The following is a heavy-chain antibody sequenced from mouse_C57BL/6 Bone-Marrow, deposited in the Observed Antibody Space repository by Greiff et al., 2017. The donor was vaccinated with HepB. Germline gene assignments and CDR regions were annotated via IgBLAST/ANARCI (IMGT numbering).Heavy chain of an antibody. CDR1: GFTFSDYG. Sequence: VQLKESGGGLVQPGGSLKLSCAASGFTFSDYGMAWVRQAPRKGPEWVAFISNLAYSIYYADTVTGRFTISRENAKNTLYLEMSSLRSEDTAMYYCARHRGRYFDVWGTGTTVTVSS. CDR2: ISNLAYSI. J-gene: IGHJ1*03. V-gene: IGHV5-15*01. CDR3: ARHRGRYFDV.